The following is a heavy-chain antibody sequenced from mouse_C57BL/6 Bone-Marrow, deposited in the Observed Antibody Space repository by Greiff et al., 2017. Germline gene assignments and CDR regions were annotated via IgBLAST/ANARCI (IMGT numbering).Heavy chain of an antibody. V-gene: IGHV1-26*01. CDR2: INPNNGGT. CDR1: GYTFTDYY. Sequence: EVQLQQSGPELVKPGASVKISCKASGYTFTDYYMNWVKQSHGKSLEWIGDINPNNGGTSYNQKFKGKATLTVDKSSSTAYMELRSLTSEDSAVYYCARRQLWNYFDYWGQGTTLTVSS. CDR3: ARRQLWNYFDY. D-gene: IGHD3-2*01. J-gene: IGHJ2*01.